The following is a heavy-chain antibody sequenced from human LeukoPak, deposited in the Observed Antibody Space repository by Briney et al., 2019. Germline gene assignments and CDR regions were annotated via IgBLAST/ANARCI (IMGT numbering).Heavy chain of an antibody. V-gene: IGHV4-38-2*02. CDR1: GYSISSGYY. CDR2: IYHSGST. CDR3: ARRDVVVTDFDY. D-gene: IGHD2-21*02. Sequence: SETLSLTCTVSGYSISSGYYWGWIRQPPGKGLEWIGSIYHSGSTYYNPSLKSRVTISVDTSKNQFSLKLSSVTAADTAVYYCARRDVVVTDFDYWGQGTLVTVSS. J-gene: IGHJ4*02.